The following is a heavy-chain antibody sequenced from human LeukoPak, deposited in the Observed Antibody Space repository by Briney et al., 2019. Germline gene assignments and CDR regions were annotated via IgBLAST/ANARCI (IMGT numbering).Heavy chain of an antibody. J-gene: IGHJ5*02. D-gene: IGHD3-22*01. CDR3: ARRRIIRDSSGYYFRLNWFDP. CDR1: GYTFTSYD. V-gene: IGHV1-8*01. CDR2: MNPNSGNT. Sequence: ASVKVSCKASGYTFTSYDINWLRQATGQGLEWMGWMNPNSGNTGYAQKFQGRVTMTRNTSISTAYMEPSSLRSEDTAVYYCARRRIIRDSSGYYFRLNWFDPWGQGTLVTVSS.